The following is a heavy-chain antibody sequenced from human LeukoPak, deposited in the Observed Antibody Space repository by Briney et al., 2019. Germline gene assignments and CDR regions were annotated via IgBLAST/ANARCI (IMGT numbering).Heavy chain of an antibody. CDR2: ISYDGSNE. D-gene: IGHD3-22*01. J-gene: IGHJ4*02. Sequence: PGRSLRLSCAASGFTFSSYVMHWVRQAPGKGLEWVAIISYDGSNEYYADSVKGRFTISRDNSKNTLYLQMNSLRAEDTAVYYCAKDQSSGYYKTFDYWGQGTLVTVSS. CDR1: GFTFSSYV. V-gene: IGHV3-30*04. CDR3: AKDQSSGYYKTFDY.